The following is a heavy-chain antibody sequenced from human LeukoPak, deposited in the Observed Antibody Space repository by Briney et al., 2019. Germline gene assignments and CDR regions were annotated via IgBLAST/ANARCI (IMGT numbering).Heavy chain of an antibody. J-gene: IGHJ4*02. D-gene: IGHD2-21*01. CDR2: ISSSSSYI. CDR3: ARDRARIWGDRTPIDY. Sequence: GGSLRLSCAASGFTFSSYSMNWVRQAPGKGLEWVSSISSSSSYIYYADSVKGRFTISRDNAKNSLYLQMNSLRAEDTAVYYCARDRARIWGDRTPIDYWGQGTLVTVSS. CDR1: GFTFSSYS. V-gene: IGHV3-21*01.